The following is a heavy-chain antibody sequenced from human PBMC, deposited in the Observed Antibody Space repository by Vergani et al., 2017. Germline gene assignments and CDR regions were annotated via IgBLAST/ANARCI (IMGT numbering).Heavy chain of an antibody. V-gene: IGHV4-34*01. CDR1: GGSFSGYY. J-gene: IGHJ6*02. Sequence: QVQLQQWGAGLLKPSETLSLTCAVYGGSFSGYYWSWIRQPPGKGLEWIGEINHSGSTNYNPSLKSRVTRSVDTSKNQFSLKLSSVTAADTAVYYCARAVGLLKQIYYYYGMDVWGQGTTVTVSS. D-gene: IGHD3-9*01. CDR2: INHSGST. CDR3: ARAVGLLKQIYYYYGMDV.